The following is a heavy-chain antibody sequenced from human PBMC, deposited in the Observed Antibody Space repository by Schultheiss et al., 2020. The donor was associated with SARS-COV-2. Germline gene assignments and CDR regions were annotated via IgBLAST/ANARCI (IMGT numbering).Heavy chain of an antibody. CDR2: ILSSGSYT. CDR3: ARGGGDIVVVVATA. Sequence: GESLKISCAASGFTFSDYYMSWIRQAPGKGLEWVSHILSSGSYTNYADSVKGRFTISRDNAKSSLFLQMNSLRAEDTAVYYCARGGGDIVVVVATAWGQGTLVTVSS. J-gene: IGHJ1*01. D-gene: IGHD2-15*01. V-gene: IGHV3-11*06. CDR1: GFTFSDYY.